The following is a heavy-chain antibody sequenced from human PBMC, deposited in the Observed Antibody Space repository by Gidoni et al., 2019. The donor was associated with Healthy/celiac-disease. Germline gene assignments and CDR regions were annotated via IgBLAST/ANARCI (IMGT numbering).Heavy chain of an antibody. Sequence: QVQLQESGPGLVKPSETLSLTCTVPGGSISSYYWSWIRQPPGKGLEWIGYIYYSGSTNYNPSLKSRVTISVDTSKNQFSLKLSSVTAADTAVYYCARVGFYGSGQPTWGQGTLVTVSS. D-gene: IGHD3-10*01. CDR3: ARVGFYGSGQPT. V-gene: IGHV4-59*01. J-gene: IGHJ5*02. CDR2: IYYSGST. CDR1: GGSISSYY.